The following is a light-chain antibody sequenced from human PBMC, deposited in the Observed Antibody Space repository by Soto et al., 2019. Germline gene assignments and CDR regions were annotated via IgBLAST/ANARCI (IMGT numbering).Light chain of an antibody. V-gene: IGKV3-20*01. CDR2: GAS. CDR3: QQYGSSQGLT. Sequence: EIVLTQSPGTLPLSPGERATLSCRASQSVSSSYLAWHQQKPGQAPRLLIYGASSRATGIPDRFSGSGSGTDFTLTISRLEPEDFAVYYCQQYGSSQGLTFGGGTKVDIK. J-gene: IGKJ4*01. CDR1: QSVSSSY.